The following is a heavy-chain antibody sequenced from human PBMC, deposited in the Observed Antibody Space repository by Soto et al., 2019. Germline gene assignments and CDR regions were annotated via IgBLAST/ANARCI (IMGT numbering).Heavy chain of an antibody. CDR3: ARLYGLGRNGWFDP. D-gene: IGHD3-10*01. CDR2: IYYSGTT. CDR1: GGSISGSNYY. Sequence: QLQLQESGPGLVKPSETLSLTCTVSGGSISGSNYYWGWIRQPPGKGLEWIGNIYYSGTTYYNPSLKSRVTISVDTSKNQFYLKLSSVTAADTAVYYCARLYGLGRNGWFDPWGQGTLVTVSS. V-gene: IGHV4-39*01. J-gene: IGHJ5*02.